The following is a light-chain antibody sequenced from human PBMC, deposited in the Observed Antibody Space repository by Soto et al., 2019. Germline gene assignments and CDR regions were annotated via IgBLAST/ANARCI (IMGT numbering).Light chain of an antibody. J-gene: IGLJ2*01. V-gene: IGLV3-21*02. Sequence: SYELTQPPSVSVAPGQTARLTCGGNNIGARSVHWYHQRPGQAPVLVVYDGSVRPSGIPGRFPGSNSGNTATLTIKWVEAGDEGDYYCQVRDSRSDQEIFGGGTKLTVL. CDR1: NIGARS. CDR3: QVRDSRSDQEI. CDR2: DGS.